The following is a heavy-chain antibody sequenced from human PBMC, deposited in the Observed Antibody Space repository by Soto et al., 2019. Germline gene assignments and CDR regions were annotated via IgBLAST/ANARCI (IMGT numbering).Heavy chain of an antibody. Sequence: GASVKVSCKASGGTFSSYTMSWVRQAPGQGLEWMGGIIPIFGTANYAQKFQGRVTITADESTSTAYMELSSLRSEDTAVYYCARLADTAMVLDYWGQGTLVTVSS. V-gene: IGHV1-69*13. D-gene: IGHD5-18*01. J-gene: IGHJ4*02. CDR1: GGTFSSYT. CDR3: ARLADTAMVLDY. CDR2: IIPIFGTA.